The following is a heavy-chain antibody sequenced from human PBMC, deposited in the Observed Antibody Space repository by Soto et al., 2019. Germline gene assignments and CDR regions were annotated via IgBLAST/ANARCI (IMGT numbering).Heavy chain of an antibody. CDR2: INHSGST. J-gene: IGHJ6*02. Sequence: PSETLSLTCAVYGGCFGGYYWSWIRQPPGKGLEWIGEINHSGSTNYNPSLKSRVTISVDTSKNQFSLKLSSVTAADTAVYYCARGPPDDYHYGMAVWGQGTTVTVSS. V-gene: IGHV4-34*01. CDR3: ARGPPDDYHYGMAV. CDR1: GGCFGGYY.